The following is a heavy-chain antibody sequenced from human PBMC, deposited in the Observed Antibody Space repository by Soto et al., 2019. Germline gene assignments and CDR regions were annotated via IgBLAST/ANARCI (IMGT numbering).Heavy chain of an antibody. CDR3: ATMAGTYPY. CDR2: ISYDGSNK. Sequence: GGSLRLSCAASGFTFSSYGMHWVRQAPGKGLEWVAVISYDGSNKYYADSVKGRFTISRDNSKNTLYLQMNSLRAEDTAVYYCATMAGTYPYWGQGTLVTVSS. CDR1: GFTFSSYG. J-gene: IGHJ4*02. V-gene: IGHV3-30*03. D-gene: IGHD1-26*01.